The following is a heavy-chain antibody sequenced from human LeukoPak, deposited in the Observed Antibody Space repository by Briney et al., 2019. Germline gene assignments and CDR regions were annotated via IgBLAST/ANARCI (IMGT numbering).Heavy chain of an antibody. V-gene: IGHV1-18*01. J-gene: IGHJ4*02. CDR2: ISAYNGNT. CDR3: ARAPGYYILTGYAHYFDY. Sequence: ASVKVSCKASGYTFTSYGISWVRQAPGQGLEWMGWISAYNGNTNYAQKLQGRVTMTTDTSTSTAYMELRSLRSDDTAVYYCARAPGYYILTGYAHYFDYWGQGTMVTVSS. CDR1: GYTFTSYG. D-gene: IGHD3-9*01.